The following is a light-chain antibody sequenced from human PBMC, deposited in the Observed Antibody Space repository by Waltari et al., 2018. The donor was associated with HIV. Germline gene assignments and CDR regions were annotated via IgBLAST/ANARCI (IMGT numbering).Light chain of an antibody. CDR1: SSDIGGYDS. CDR2: DVT. CDR3: TSFTSSSAWL. Sequence: QSALTQPASVSGSLGQSITFSCPGTSSDIGGYDSVSCYQQHPGKAPKIIIFDVTNRPSGVSDRFSGSKSGNTASLTISGLQAEDEADYYCTSFTSSSAWLFGGGTKLTVL. V-gene: IGLV2-14*03. J-gene: IGLJ3*02.